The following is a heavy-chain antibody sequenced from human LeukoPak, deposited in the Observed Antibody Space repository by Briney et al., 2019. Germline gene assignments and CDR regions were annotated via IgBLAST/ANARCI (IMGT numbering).Heavy chain of an antibody. V-gene: IGHV4-34*01. CDR1: GGSFSGYY. D-gene: IGHD3-10*01. Sequence: PSETLSLTCAVYGGSFSGYYWNWIRRPPGKGLEWIGEINHSGSINYNSSLKSRVTISVDTSKNQFSLKLSSVTAADTAMYYCARRMGRRFGERYYYYHYMDVWGKGTTVTISS. J-gene: IGHJ6*03. CDR2: INHSGSI. CDR3: ARRMGRRFGERYYYYHYMDV.